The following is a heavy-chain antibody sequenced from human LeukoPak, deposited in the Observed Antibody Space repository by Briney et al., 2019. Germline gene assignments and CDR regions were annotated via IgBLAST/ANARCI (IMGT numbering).Heavy chain of an antibody. CDR3: TTGYYYDSSGYEPLFDY. CDR2: IKSKTDGGTT. J-gene: IGHJ4*02. CDR1: GFTFSNAW. D-gene: IGHD3-22*01. V-gene: IGHV3-15*01. Sequence: PGGSLRLSCAASGFTFSNAWMSWVRQAPGKGLEWVGRIKSKTDGGTTDYAAPVKGRFTISRDDSKNTLYLQMNSLKTEDTAVYHCTTGYYYDSSGYEPLFDYWGQGTLVTVSS.